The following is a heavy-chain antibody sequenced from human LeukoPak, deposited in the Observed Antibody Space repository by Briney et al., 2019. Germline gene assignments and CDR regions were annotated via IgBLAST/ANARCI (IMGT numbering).Heavy chain of an antibody. CDR3: AGDSRSNWYYH. D-gene: IGHD6-25*01. CDR2: IHHSGST. CDR1: GYSISRGYY. Sequence: SETLSLTCSVSGYSISRGYYWGWIRQPPGKGPEWIGYIHHSGSTYYNPSLKSRVTISVDTSKNQFSLNLRSVTAADTAVYYCAGDSRSNWYYHWGQGTLVTVSS. J-gene: IGHJ5*02. V-gene: IGHV4-38-2*02.